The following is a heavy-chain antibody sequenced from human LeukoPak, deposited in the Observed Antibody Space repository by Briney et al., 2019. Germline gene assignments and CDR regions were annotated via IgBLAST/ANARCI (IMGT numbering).Heavy chain of an antibody. Sequence: GGSLRLSCAASGFTFSSYWIHWVRQAPGKGLVWVSHINSDGSTTSYADSVKGRFTIFRDNAKNTLLLQMNNLRAEDTAVYYCARDLRFLTNWFDPWGQGTLVTVSS. D-gene: IGHD3-3*01. V-gene: IGHV3-74*01. CDR2: INSDGSTT. CDR1: GFTFSSYW. CDR3: ARDLRFLTNWFDP. J-gene: IGHJ5*02.